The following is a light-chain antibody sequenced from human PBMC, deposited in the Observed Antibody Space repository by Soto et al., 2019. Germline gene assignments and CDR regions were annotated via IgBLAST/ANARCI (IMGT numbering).Light chain of an antibody. V-gene: IGKV3-15*01. J-gene: IGKJ1*01. CDR3: QQYNTWLLT. CDR1: QSINAH. CDR2: GAS. Sequence: EVVMTQSPATLSVSPGERVTLSCRASQSINAHLAWYQQQPGQAPRLLIHGASTRATGIPARFSGSGFGTEFNLTIRRLRSEDCAVYYCQQYNTWLLTFGQGTKVEIQ.